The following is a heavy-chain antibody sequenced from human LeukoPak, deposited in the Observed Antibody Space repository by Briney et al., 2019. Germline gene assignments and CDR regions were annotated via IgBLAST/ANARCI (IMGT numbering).Heavy chain of an antibody. Sequence: SETLSLTCTVSGGSVSSGSYYWSWIRQPPGKGLEWIGYIYYSGSTNYNPSLKSRVTISVDTSKNQFSLKLSSVTAADTAVYYCARALGYYDSSGRYFDYWGQGTLVTVS. D-gene: IGHD3-22*01. CDR3: ARALGYYDSSGRYFDY. V-gene: IGHV4-61*01. J-gene: IGHJ4*02. CDR1: GGSVSSGSYY. CDR2: IYYSGST.